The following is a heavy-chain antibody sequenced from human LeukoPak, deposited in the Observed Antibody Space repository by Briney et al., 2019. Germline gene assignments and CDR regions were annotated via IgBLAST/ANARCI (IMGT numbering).Heavy chain of an antibody. CDR3: SRSRWLRSGAMNV. CDR1: GYTFTSYD. D-gene: IGHD5-12*01. V-gene: IGHV1-8*01. Sequence: ASVKVSCKASGYTFTSYDINWVRQATGQGLEWLGWMNPNSGDTLYAQKFQGRFTMTRNTSISTAYMELSSLRSDDTAVFYCSRSRWLRSGAMNVWGQGTTVIVSS. J-gene: IGHJ6*02. CDR2: MNPNSGDT.